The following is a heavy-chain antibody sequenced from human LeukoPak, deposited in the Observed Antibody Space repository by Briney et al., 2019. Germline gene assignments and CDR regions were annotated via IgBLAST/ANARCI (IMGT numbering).Heavy chain of an antibody. CDR2: SNSNSGGT. J-gene: IGHJ4*02. V-gene: IGHV1-2*06. CDR1: GYTFIGYY. CDR3: ARASSSDY. Sequence: ASVKVSCKASGYTFIGYYMHWVRQARGKGGEGMGRSNSNSGGTNYVQKFQGRVTINRDTPISTVYMAVSRLRSSDTAVYFCARASSSDYWGQGTLVTVSS.